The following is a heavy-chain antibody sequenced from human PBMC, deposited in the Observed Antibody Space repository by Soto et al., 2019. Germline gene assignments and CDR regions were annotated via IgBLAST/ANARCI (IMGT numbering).Heavy chain of an antibody. CDR1: GGSVSSGSYY. Sequence: PSETLSLTCTVSGGSVSSGSYYWSWIRQPPGKGLEWIGYIYYSGSTNYNPSLKSRVTISVDTSKNQFSLELSSVTAADTAVYYCARYSSGWFDYWGQGTLVTVSS. CDR2: IYYSGST. D-gene: IGHD6-19*01. J-gene: IGHJ4*02. V-gene: IGHV4-61*01. CDR3: ARYSSGWFDY.